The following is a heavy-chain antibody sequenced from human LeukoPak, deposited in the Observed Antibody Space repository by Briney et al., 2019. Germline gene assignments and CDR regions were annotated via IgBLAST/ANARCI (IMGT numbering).Heavy chain of an antibody. J-gene: IGHJ4*02. CDR1: GYTFTSYD. Sequence: ASVKVSCKASGYTFTSYDINWVRQATGQGLEWMGWMNPNSGNTSYAQKFQGRVTMTRNTSISTAYMELSSLRSEDTAVYYCARRVHSSSWSSYFDYWGQETLVTVSS. CDR2: MNPNSGNT. CDR3: ARRVHSSSWSSYFDY. D-gene: IGHD6-13*01. V-gene: IGHV1-8*01.